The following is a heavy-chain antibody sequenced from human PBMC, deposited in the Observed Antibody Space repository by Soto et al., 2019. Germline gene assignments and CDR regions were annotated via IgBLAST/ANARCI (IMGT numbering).Heavy chain of an antibody. CDR3: GRDAMIRVGVTPPIYWALEN. D-gene: IGHD3-22*01. CDR1: GLSFSSST. J-gene: IGHJ4*02. Sequence: QVQLVEFGGGVVQPGRSFRLSCAASGLSFSSSTIHWVRQAPGKGLEWVAIISYDGTKKYYADSVKGRFTISRDDANNTVHLQMTNMRVDETAVYYCGRDAMIRVGVTPPIYWALENWGQGTLLTVSS. CDR2: ISYDGTKK. V-gene: IGHV3-30-3*01.